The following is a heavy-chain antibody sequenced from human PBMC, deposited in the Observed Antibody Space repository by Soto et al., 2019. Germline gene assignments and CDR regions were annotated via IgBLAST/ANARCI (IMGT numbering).Heavy chain of an antibody. J-gene: IGHJ4*02. Sequence: EVQLVESGGGLIQPGGSLRLSCAASGFTVSNNYMNWVRQAPGKGLESVSVLYSDGSTYYADSVKGRFTISRDIPKNTLYLQMNSLRVEDTALYYCATAFCIDGSSCGFDYWGQGALVTVSS. D-gene: IGHD2-15*01. CDR3: ATAFCIDGSSCGFDY. CDR2: LYSDGST. V-gene: IGHV3-53*01. CDR1: GFTVSNNY.